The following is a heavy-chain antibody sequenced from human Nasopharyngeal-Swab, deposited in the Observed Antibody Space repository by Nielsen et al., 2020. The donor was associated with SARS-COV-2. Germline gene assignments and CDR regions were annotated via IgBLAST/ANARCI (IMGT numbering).Heavy chain of an antibody. Sequence: VRQAPGKGLEWVAVIWYDGSNKYYADSVKGRFTISRDNSKNTLYLQMNSLRAEDTAVYYCARDQGFGSGRDYWGQGTPVTVSS. V-gene: IGHV3-33*01. D-gene: IGHD6-19*01. CDR3: ARDQGFGSGRDY. CDR2: IWYDGSNK. J-gene: IGHJ4*02.